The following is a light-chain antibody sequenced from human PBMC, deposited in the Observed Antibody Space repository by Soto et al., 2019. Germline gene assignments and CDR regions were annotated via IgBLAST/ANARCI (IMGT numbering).Light chain of an antibody. CDR1: SSDIGGYNY. J-gene: IGLJ1*01. CDR3: SSFSVASPL. V-gene: IGLV2-14*01. Sequence: QSVLTQPASMSGPPGQSVTISCAGTSSDIGGYNYVSWYQHHPGTAPKLIIYDVSSRPSGVSHRFSASKSGNTASLTISGLQAEDEADYYCSSFSVASPLFGTGTKVTVL. CDR2: DVS.